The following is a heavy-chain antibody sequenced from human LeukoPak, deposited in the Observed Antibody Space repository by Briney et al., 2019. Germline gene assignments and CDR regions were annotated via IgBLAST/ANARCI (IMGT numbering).Heavy chain of an antibody. CDR3: ARQTLGYSYGYDY. CDR1: GGSISFYH. D-gene: IGHD5-18*01. Sequence: SETLSLTCTVSGGSISFYHWSWIRQPPGKGLERIGSIYYSGNTYYNPSLKSRVTISVDTSKNQFSLKLSSVTAADTAVYYCARQTLGYSYGYDYWGQGTLVTVSS. J-gene: IGHJ4*02. CDR2: IYYSGNT. V-gene: IGHV4-59*05.